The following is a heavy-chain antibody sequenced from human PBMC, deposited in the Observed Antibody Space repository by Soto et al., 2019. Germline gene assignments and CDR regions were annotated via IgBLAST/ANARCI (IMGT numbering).Heavy chain of an antibody. CDR3: ARPAYYYGSGSYHYMDV. J-gene: IGHJ6*03. CDR1: GGSISSSSYY. D-gene: IGHD3-10*01. V-gene: IGHV4-39*01. CDR2: IYYSGST. Sequence: SETLSLTCTVSGGSISSSSYYWGWIRQPPGKGLEWIGSIYYSGSTYYNPSLKSRVTISVDTSKSQFSLKLSSVTAADTAVYYCARPAYYYGSGSYHYMDVWGKGTTVTVSS.